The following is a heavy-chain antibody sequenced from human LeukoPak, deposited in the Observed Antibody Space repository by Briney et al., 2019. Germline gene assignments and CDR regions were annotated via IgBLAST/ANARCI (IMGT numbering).Heavy chain of an antibody. CDR2: MNPNSGNT. J-gene: IGHJ5*02. Sequence: ASVKVSCKASGYTFTSYDINWVRQATGQGLEWMGWMNPNSGNTGYARKFQGRVTMTRNTSISTAYMELSSLRSEDTAVYYCARNSGSGSYYNSPDWFDPWGQGTLVTVSS. CDR3: ARNSGSGSYYNSPDWFDP. CDR1: GYTFTSYD. D-gene: IGHD3-10*01. V-gene: IGHV1-8*01.